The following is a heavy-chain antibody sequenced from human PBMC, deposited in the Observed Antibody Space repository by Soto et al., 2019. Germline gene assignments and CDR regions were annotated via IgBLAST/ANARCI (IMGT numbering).Heavy chain of an antibody. CDR3: ATRRKRFSDFYSYGMDV. CDR2: VIPIFGSA. V-gene: IGHV1-69*12. D-gene: IGHD3-10*01. Sequence: QVHLVQSGAEMRKPGSSVRVSCKASGGPFTNYGLNWVRQAPGQGLEWMGGVIPIFGSATYAQKFQDRVTFTADESTTTAYLELSGLRLDDTAIYYCATRRKRFSDFYSYGMDVWCQGTTVTVPS. CDR1: GGPFTNYG. J-gene: IGHJ6*02.